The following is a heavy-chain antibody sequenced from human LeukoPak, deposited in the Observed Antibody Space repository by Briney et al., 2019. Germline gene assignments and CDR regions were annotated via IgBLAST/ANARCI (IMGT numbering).Heavy chain of an antibody. D-gene: IGHD3-10*01. CDR3: ARRKASYTMDV. CDR2: IYYSGST. CDR1: GGSISSGGYY. J-gene: IGHJ6*02. Sequence: SETLSLTCTVSGGSISSGGYYWSWIRQHPGKGLEWIGYIYYSGSTYYNPSLKSRVTISVDTSKNQFSLNLSSVTAADTAVYHCARRKASYTMDVWGQGTTVTVS. V-gene: IGHV4-31*03.